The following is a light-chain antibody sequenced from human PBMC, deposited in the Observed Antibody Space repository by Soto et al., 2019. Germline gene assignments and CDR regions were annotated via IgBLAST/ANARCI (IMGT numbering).Light chain of an antibody. Sequence: DIPMTQSPSSLSASVGDRVTITCRASRDIANYLAWYQQKPGKVPQLLIYGASTLQSGVQSRFSGSGSGTDFTLTISSLQPEDVATYYCQKSNSSPFTFGPGTKVNIK. CDR3: QKSNSSPFT. CDR1: RDIANY. J-gene: IGKJ3*01. CDR2: GAS. V-gene: IGKV1-27*01.